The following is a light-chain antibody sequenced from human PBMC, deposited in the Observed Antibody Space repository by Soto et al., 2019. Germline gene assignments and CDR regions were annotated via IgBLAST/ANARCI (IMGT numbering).Light chain of an antibody. Sequence: QSVLTQPASVSGSPGQSITISCTGTSSDVGAYDYVSWYQQHPGKGPKLMISEVNNRPSGVSNRFSGSKSGNTASLTISGLQAEDEAAYYCSSYTSSSTYVFGTGTKVTVL. V-gene: IGLV2-14*01. CDR3: SSYTSSSTYV. CDR2: EVN. CDR1: SSDVGAYDY. J-gene: IGLJ1*01.